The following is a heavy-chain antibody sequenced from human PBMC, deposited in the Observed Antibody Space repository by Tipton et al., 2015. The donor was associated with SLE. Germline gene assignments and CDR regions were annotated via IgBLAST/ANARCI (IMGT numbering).Heavy chain of an antibody. CDR3: ARDSGSYYAFDY. D-gene: IGHD1-26*01. CDR1: GGSFSGYY. Sequence: TLSLTCAVYGGSFSGYYWSWIRQPPGKGLEWIGEINHSGSTNYNPSLKSRVTISVDTSKNQFSLKLSSVTAADTAVYYCARDSGSYYAFDYWGQGTLVTVSS. V-gene: IGHV4-34*01. J-gene: IGHJ4*02. CDR2: INHSGST.